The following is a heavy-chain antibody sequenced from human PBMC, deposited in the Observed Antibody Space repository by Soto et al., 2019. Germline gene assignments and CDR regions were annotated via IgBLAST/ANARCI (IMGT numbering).Heavy chain of an antibody. Sequence: GGSLRLSCAASGFTLSSYSMNWVRQAPGKGLEWVSYISSSSSTIYYADSVKGRFTISRDNAKNSLYLQLNSLRAEDKAVYYCARVERWLGMTGRENYWSRGTLVTGSS. CDR1: GFTLSSYS. CDR3: ARVERWLGMTGRENY. CDR2: ISSSSSTI. V-gene: IGHV3-48*01. J-gene: IGHJ4*02. D-gene: IGHD4-17*01.